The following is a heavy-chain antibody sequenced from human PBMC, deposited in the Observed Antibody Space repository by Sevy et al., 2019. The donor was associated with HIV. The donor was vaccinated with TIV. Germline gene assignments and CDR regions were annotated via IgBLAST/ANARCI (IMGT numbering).Heavy chain of an antibody. CDR3: AKDIAIRLRYYFDY. J-gene: IGHJ4*02. D-gene: IGHD3-10*01. CDR2: ISWNSGSI. Sequence: GGSLRLSCAASGFTFDDYAMHWVRQAPGKGLEWVSGISWNSGSIGYADSVKGRFTISRDNAKNSLYLQMNSLRAEETALYYCAKDIAIRLRYYFDYWGQGTLVTVSS. CDR1: GFTFDDYA. V-gene: IGHV3-9*01.